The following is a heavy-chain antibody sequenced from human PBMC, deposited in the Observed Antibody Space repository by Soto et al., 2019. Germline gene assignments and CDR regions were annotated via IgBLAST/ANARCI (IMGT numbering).Heavy chain of an antibody. Sequence: PPETLSLTSTVSAGSISSGGDCWSWIRQHPGKGREWIGYIYYSGSTYYNPSIKSRGTISVDTSKNQFSLKLSCVTAADTAVYYCARSGRYYYDISGYLNYFDYWGQGTLVT. D-gene: IGHD3-22*01. CDR3: ARSGRYYYDISGYLNYFDY. CDR2: IYYSGST. J-gene: IGHJ4*02. CDR1: AGSISSGGDC. V-gene: IGHV4-31*03.